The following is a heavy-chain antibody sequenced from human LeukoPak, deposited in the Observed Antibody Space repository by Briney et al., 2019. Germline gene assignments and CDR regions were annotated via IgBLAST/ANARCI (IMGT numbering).Heavy chain of an antibody. CDR1: GFTFSSFA. V-gene: IGHV3-23*01. CDR2: ITGSGSGA. J-gene: IGHJ4*02. CDR3: ARTLRGGDWYFDY. D-gene: IGHD2-21*02. Sequence: GGSLRLSCAASGFTFSSFAINWVRQAPGKGLEWVSVITGSGSGADYADSVKGRFTISRDNSQNTVHLQMNSLRAEDTAVYYCARTLRGGDWYFDYWGQGTLVTVSS.